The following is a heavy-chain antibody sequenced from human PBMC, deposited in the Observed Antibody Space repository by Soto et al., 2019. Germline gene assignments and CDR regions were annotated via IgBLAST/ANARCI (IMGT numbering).Heavy chain of an antibody. Sequence: EVQLLESGGGLVQPGGSLRLSCAASGFTFSSYAMSWVRQAPGKGLEWVSAISGSGGSTYYADSVKGRFTISRDNSKNTMYLQMNSVRAEDTAVYYCAKVPRCSGGSCYFSNWFDPWGQGTLVTVSS. CDR2: ISGSGGST. D-gene: IGHD2-15*01. CDR1: GFTFSSYA. J-gene: IGHJ5*02. CDR3: AKVPRCSGGSCYFSNWFDP. V-gene: IGHV3-23*01.